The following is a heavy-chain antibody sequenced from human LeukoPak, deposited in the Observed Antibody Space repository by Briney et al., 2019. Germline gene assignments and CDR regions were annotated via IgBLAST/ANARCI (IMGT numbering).Heavy chain of an antibody. CDR3: ARDPPDTAMINSPVHDAFDI. CDR1: GITFSSYG. V-gene: IGHV3-20*04. J-gene: IGHJ3*02. Sequence: GGTLRLSCAASGITFSSYGMSWVRQAPGKGLEWVSGINWNGASTGYADSVKGRFTISRDNAKNSLYLQMNSLRAEDTALYYCARDPPDTAMINSPVHDAFDIWGQGTMVTVSS. CDR2: INWNGAST. D-gene: IGHD5-18*01.